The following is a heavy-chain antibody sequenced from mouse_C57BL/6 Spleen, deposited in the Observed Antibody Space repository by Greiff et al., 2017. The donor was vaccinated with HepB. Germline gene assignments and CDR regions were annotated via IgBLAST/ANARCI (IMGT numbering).Heavy chain of an antibody. CDR2: IYPGDGDT. Sequence: QVQLKESGPELVKPGASVKISCKASGYAFSSSWMNWVKQRPGKGLEWIGRIYPGDGDTNYNGKFKGKATLTADKSSSTAYMQLSSLTSEDSAVYFCASNYEWYFDVWGTGTTVTVSS. J-gene: IGHJ1*03. D-gene: IGHD1-1*01. CDR3: ASNYEWYFDV. CDR1: GYAFSSSW. V-gene: IGHV1-82*01.